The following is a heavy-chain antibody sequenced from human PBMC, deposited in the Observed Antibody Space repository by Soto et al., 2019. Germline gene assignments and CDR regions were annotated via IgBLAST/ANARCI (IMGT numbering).Heavy chain of an antibody. J-gene: IGHJ4*02. CDR1: GGSISSSSYY. CDR2: IYYSGST. CDR3: ARLGRSSWFLWVY. D-gene: IGHD6-13*01. V-gene: IGHV4-39*01. Sequence: SETLSLTCTVSGGSISSSSYYWGWIRQPPGKGLEWIGSIYYSGSTYYNPSLKSRVTISVDTSKNQFSLKLSSVTAADTAVYYCARLGRSSWFLWVYWGQGTLVTVSS.